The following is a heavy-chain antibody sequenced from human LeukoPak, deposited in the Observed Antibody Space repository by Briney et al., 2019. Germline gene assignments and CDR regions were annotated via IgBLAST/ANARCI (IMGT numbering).Heavy chain of an antibody. CDR1: GFTFSSYS. J-gene: IGHJ5*02. D-gene: IGHD6-13*01. Sequence: GGSLRLSCAASGFTFSSYSMNWVRQAPGKGLEWVSSISSSSSYIYYADSVKGRFTISRDNAKNSLYLQMNSLRADDTAVYYCARDRSSSYWFDPWGQGTLVTVSS. V-gene: IGHV3-21*01. CDR2: ISSSSSYI. CDR3: ARDRSSSYWFDP.